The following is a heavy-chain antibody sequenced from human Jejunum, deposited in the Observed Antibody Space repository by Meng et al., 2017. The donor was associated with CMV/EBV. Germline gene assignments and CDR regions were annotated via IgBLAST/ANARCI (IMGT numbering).Heavy chain of an antibody. CDR3: ARGAESWGRDWCDS. CDR1: GYSGINHD. Sequence: SGYSGINHDIDWCRQATGQGLEWMGWMDSNSGNTGYAQKVQGRVTMTRDTTTRTAYMERRSLRADDTAVYYCARGAESWGRDWCDSWGQGALVTVSS. CDR2: MDSNSGNT. D-gene: IGHD3-16*01. V-gene: IGHV1-8*01. J-gene: IGHJ5*01.